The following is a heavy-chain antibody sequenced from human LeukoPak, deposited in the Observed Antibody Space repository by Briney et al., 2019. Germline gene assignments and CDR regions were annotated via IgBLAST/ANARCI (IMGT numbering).Heavy chain of an antibody. D-gene: IGHD3-3*01. V-gene: IGHV1-3*01. J-gene: IGHJ4*02. CDR3: AVGPHYDFWSGYLDY. CDR1: GYTFTSYA. Sequence: GASVKVSCKASGYTFTSYAMHWVRQASGQRLEWMGWINAGNGNTKYSQKFQGRVTITRDTSASTAYMELSSLRSEDTAVYYCAVGPHYDFWSGYLDYWGQGTLVTVSS. CDR2: INAGNGNT.